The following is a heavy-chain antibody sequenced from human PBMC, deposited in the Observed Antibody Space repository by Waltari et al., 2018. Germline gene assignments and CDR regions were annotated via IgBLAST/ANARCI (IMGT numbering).Heavy chain of an antibody. J-gene: IGHJ3*01. CDR2: LNPNGGSA. CDR3: SRGRGGYRFGSFDL. Sequence: QVQLVQSGAEVKKPGASVRISCKASAYTLDSFYVNWVRQAPGQGLEWMGILNPNGGSATDAESVQGRVTMNRDKSTGTVYMELRSLRSDDTAVYYCSRGRGGYRFGSFDLWGQGTLVTVS. D-gene: IGHD5-12*01. V-gene: IGHV1-46*02. CDR1: AYTLDSFY.